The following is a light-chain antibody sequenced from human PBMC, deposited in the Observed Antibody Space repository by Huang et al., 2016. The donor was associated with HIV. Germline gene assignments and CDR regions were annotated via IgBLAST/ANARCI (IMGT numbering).Light chain of an antibody. Sequence: IHLTQSPASLSVFVGDRVTITCRASQDITSYLAWYQQKPGKAPKRLIYAASTLQSGVASRFSGSGSGADFTLSIASLQPEDSATYYCQQLHTYPLTFGGGTKVEIK. CDR3: QQLHTYPLT. V-gene: IGKV1-9*01. CDR1: QDITSY. J-gene: IGKJ4*01. CDR2: AAS.